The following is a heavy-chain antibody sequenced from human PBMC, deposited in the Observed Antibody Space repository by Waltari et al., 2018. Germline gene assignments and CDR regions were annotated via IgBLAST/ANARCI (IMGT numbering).Heavy chain of an antibody. CDR3: ARDGFPDDYGDYLGY. CDR2: IDTDVRT. D-gene: IGHD4-17*01. J-gene: IGHJ4*02. V-gene: IGHV3-53*01. Sequence: EVQLVESGGGLIQPGGSLRLSCAASGFTVTDNYMSWVRQAPGKVLEWVSVIDTDVRTYYADSVKGRFTVSRDDSKNTLYLQMNSLRAEDTAMYYCARDGFPDDYGDYLGYWGQGTLVTVSS. CDR1: GFTVTDNY.